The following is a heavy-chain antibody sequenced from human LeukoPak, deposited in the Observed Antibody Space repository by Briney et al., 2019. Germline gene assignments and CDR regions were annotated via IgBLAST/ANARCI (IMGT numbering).Heavy chain of an antibody. J-gene: IGHJ4*02. D-gene: IGHD3-3*01. V-gene: IGHV1-18*01. CDR1: GYTFTSYG. CDR2: VSAYNGNT. CDR3: ARDDSRFLEWFHFDY. Sequence: ASVKVSCKASGYTFTSYGISWVRQAPGQGLEWMGWVSAYNGNTNYAQKLQGRVTMTTDTSTSTAYMELRSLRSDDTAVYYCARDDSRFLEWFHFDYWGQGTLVTVSS.